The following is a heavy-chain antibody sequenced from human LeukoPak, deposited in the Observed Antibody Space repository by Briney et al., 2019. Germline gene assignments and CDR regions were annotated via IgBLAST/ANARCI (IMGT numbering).Heavy chain of an antibody. CDR1: GYNFMSYW. Sequence: GESLKISCKGSGYNFMSYWINWVRQMPGKGLEWMGRIDPSDSYTNYSPSFQGHVTISADKSISAAYLQWSSLKASDTAMYYCARLKYDSSGHPLDYWGQGTLVTVSS. D-gene: IGHD3-22*01. V-gene: IGHV5-10-1*01. J-gene: IGHJ4*02. CDR3: ARLKYDSSGHPLDY. CDR2: IDPSDSYT.